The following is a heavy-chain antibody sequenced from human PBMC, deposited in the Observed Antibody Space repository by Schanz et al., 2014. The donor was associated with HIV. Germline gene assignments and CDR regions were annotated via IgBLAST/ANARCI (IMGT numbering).Heavy chain of an antibody. V-gene: IGHV3-30*18. CDR3: AKEKLYHYFEY. CDR2: ISYDGGNK. J-gene: IGHJ4*02. Sequence: QVQLVESGGGVVQPGRSLRLSCAASGFTFSSYGMHWVRQAPGKGLERVATISYDGGNKYYADSVKGRFTISRDTSKKKLYLQMNSLRAEDTAVYYCAKEKLYHYFEYGGQGVLVTVSS. CDR1: GFTFSSYG. D-gene: IGHD2-15*01.